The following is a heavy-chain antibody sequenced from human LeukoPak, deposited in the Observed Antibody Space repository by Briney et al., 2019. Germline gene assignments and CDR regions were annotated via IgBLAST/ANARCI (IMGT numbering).Heavy chain of an antibody. V-gene: IGHV4-4*07. J-gene: IGHJ5*02. CDR1: GGSISSYY. D-gene: IGHD3-9*01. CDR3: ASAQRHYDILTGYYSSWFDP. CDR2: IYTSGST. Sequence: SETLSLTCTVSGGSISSYYWSWIRQPAGKGLEWIGRIYTSGSTNYNPSLKSRVTISVDTSKNQFSLKLSSVTAADTAVYYCASAQRHYDILTGYYSSWFDPWGQGTLVTVSS.